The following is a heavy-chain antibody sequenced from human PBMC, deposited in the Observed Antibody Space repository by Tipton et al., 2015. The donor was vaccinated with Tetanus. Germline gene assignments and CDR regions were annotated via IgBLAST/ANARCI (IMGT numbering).Heavy chain of an antibody. Sequence: SLRLSCVASGFTSSSHYMHWVRRVPGKGLVWVSRINTDGRRTHYADSVKGRFTISRDSAKNTLYLQMNSLRPDDTSIYYCARGANNYGYYLDYWGQGTLVTVS. CDR1: GFTSSSHY. CDR2: INTDGRRT. CDR3: ARGANNYGYYLDY. D-gene: IGHD5-18*01. V-gene: IGHV3-74*01. J-gene: IGHJ4*02.